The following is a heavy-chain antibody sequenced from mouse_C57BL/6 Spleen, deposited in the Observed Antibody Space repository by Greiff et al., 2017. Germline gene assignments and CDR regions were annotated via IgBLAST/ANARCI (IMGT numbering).Heavy chain of an antibody. CDR2: IDPSDSYT. CDR3: ARRSGTGAMDY. CDR1: GYTFTSYW. J-gene: IGHJ4*01. D-gene: IGHD4-1*01. Sequence: QVQLQQPGAELVMPGASVKLSCKASGYTFTSYWMHWVKQRPGQGLEWIGEIDPSDSYTNYNQKFKGKSTLPVDKSSSTAYMQLSSLTSEDSAVYYCARRSGTGAMDYWGQGTSVTVSS. V-gene: IGHV1-69*01.